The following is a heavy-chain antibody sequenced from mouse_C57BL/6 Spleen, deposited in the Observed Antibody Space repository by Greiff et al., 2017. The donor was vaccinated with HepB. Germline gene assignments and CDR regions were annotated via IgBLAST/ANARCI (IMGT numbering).Heavy chain of an antibody. CDR1: GYSITSGYY. CDR2: ISYDGSN. Sequence: VQLKESGPGLVKPSQSLSLTCSVTGYSITSGYYWNWIRQFPGNKLEWMGYISYDGSNNYNPSLKNRISITRDTSKNQFFLKLNSVTTEDTATYYCADSNYGGYFDVWGTGTTVTVSS. CDR3: ADSNYGGYFDV. V-gene: IGHV3-6*01. J-gene: IGHJ1*03. D-gene: IGHD2-5*01.